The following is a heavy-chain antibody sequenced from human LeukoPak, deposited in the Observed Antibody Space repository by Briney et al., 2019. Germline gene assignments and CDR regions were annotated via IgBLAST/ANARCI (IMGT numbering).Heavy chain of an antibody. V-gene: IGHV4-34*01. CDR3: ARRNWNAWDDAFDI. J-gene: IGHJ3*02. CDR2: INHSGGT. Sequence: KPSETLSLTCAVYGGSFSGYYWSWIRQPPGKGLEWIGEINHSGGTNYNPSLKSRVTISVDTSKNQFSLKLSSVTAADTAVYYCARRNWNAWDDAFDIWGQGTMVTVSS. CDR1: GGSFSGYY. D-gene: IGHD1-1*01.